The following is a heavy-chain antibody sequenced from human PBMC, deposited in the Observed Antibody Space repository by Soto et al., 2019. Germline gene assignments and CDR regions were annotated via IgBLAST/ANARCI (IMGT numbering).Heavy chain of an antibody. V-gene: IGHV4-59*01. CDR2: IYYSGST. CDR1: GGSISSYY. J-gene: IGHJ3*02. D-gene: IGHD6-13*01. CDR3: ARERYSSSWYAWGALEI. Sequence: QVQLQESGPGLVKPSETLSLTCTVSGGSISSYYWSWIRQPPGKGLEWIGYIYYSGSTNYNPALMGRFTRSVDTSNNQLALNLRSVPAGETAVYYCARERYSSSWYAWGALEIWGPATMLSVSS.